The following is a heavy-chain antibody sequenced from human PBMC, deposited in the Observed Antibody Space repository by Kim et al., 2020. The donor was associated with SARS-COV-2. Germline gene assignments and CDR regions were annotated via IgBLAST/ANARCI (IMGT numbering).Heavy chain of an antibody. CDR2: INHSGST. Sequence: SETLSLTCAVYGGSFSGYYWSWIRQPPGKGLEWIGEINHSGSTNYNPSLKSRVTISVDTSKNQFSLKLSSVTAADTAVYYCARGRRITMVRGVIMYYYYYGMDVWGQGTTVTVSS. CDR1: GGSFSGYY. J-gene: IGHJ6*02. V-gene: IGHV4-34*01. CDR3: ARGRRITMVRGVIMYYYYYGMDV. D-gene: IGHD3-10*01.